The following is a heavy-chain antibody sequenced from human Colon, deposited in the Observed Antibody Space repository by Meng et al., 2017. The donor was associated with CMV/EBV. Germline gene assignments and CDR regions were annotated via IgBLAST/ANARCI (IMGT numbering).Heavy chain of an antibody. CDR3: AHYYDSSGTIGY. V-gene: IGHV1-2*02. Sequence: ASVKVSCKASGYTFTGYYMHWVRQAPGQGLEWMGWINPNSGGTNYAQKFQGRVTMTRDTSISTAYMELSRLRSDDTAVYYCAHYYDSSGTIGYWGQGTLVTVSS. D-gene: IGHD3-22*01. J-gene: IGHJ4*02. CDR2: INPNSGGT. CDR1: GYTFTGYY.